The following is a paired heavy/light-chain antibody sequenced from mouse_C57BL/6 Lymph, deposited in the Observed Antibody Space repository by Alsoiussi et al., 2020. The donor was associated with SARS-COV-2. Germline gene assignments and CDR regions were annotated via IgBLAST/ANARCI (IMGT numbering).Heavy chain of an antibody. V-gene: IGHV1-7*01. CDR2: INPSSGYT. Sequence: QVQLQQSGAELAKPGASVKLSCKASGYTFTNYWMHWVKQRPGQGLEWIGYINPSSGYTKFNQKFNDKATLTADKSSTTAYMQLSSLTYEDSAVYYCARSDYYGSSYVGYAMDYWGQGTSLTVSS. D-gene: IGHD1-1*01. CDR1: GYTFTNYW. J-gene: IGHJ4*01. CDR3: ARSDYYGSSYVGYAMDY.
Light chain of an antibody. J-gene: IGKJ2*01. CDR2: KVS. Sequence: DVLMTQTPLSLPVSLGDQASISCRSSQSIVHSNGNTYLEWYLQKPGQSPKLLIYKVSNRFSGVPDRFSGSGSGTDFTLKISRVEAEDLGVYYCFQGSHVPPTFGGGTKLEIK. V-gene: IGKV1-117*01. CDR1: QSIVHSNGNTY. CDR3: FQGSHVPPT.